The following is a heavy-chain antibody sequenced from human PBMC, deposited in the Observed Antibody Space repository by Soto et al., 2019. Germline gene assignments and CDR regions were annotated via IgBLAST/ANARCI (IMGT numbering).Heavy chain of an antibody. CDR3: VRHPAAAGT. CDR2: THYRGST. D-gene: IGHD6-13*01. J-gene: IGHJ5*02. V-gene: IGHV4-39*01. CDR1: GGSISSASYY. Sequence: QVQLQESGPGLAKPSETLSLTCTVSGGSISSASYYWGWIRQTPGKGLEWIGSTHYRGSTYYNPSLYSRITTSVDASKNQFSLKLSSVSAADTAVYYCVRHPAAAGTWGQGTLVTVSS.